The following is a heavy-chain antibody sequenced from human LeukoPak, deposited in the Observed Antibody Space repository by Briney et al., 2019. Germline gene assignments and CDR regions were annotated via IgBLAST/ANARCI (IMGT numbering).Heavy chain of an antibody. J-gene: IGHJ4*02. CDR3: ARLSGYSSGYYYSDY. V-gene: IGHV4-59*01. CDR2: IYYRGST. CDR1: GGSISSDY. D-gene: IGHD3-22*01. Sequence: SQTLSLTCTVSGGSISSDYWSWIRQPPGKGLEWIGYIYYRGSTNYNPSLKSRVTISVDTSKNQFSLKLSSVTAADTAVYYCARLSGYSSGYYYSDYWGQGTLVTVSS.